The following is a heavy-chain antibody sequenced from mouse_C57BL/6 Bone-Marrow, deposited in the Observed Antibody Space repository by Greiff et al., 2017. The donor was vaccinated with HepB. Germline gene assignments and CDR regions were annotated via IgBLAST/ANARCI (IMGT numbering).Heavy chain of an antibody. CDR2: IYPGSGRT. CDR1: GYTFTSYW. V-gene: IGHV1-55*01. CDR3: ATLRRRTWYFDV. J-gene: IGHJ1*03. Sequence: VQLQQPGAELVKPGASVKMSCKASGYTFTSYWITWVKQRPGQGLEWIGDIYPGSGRTNYNEKFKSKATLTVDTSSSTAYMQLSSLTSEDSAVYYCATLRRRTWYFDVWGTGTTVTVSS. D-gene: IGHD2-4*01.